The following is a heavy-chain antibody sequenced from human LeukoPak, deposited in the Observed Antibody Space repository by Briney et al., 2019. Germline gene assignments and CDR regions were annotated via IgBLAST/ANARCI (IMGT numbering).Heavy chain of an antibody. CDR1: GGSFSGYY. CDR3: ARGRKRITMVRGVIWNLWFDP. J-gene: IGHJ5*02. D-gene: IGHD3-10*01. CDR2: INHSGST. Sequence: MASETLSLTCAVYGGSFSGYYWSWIRQPPGKGLEWIGEINHSGSTNYYPSLKSRVTISVDTSKNQFSLKLSSVTAADTAVYYCARGRKRITMVRGVIWNLWFDPWGQGTLVTVSS. V-gene: IGHV4-34*01.